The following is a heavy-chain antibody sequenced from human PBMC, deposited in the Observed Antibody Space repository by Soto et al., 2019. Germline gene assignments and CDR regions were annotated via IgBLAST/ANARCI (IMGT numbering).Heavy chain of an antibody. CDR3: ARHNGPLYVGYYYDMDV. Sequence: SETLYLTCTVSGGSISSSSYYWGWIRQPPGKGLEWIGSIYYSGYTYYNQSLKSRVTISVDTSKNQFSLKLSSVTAAFTALYYCARHNGPLYVGYYYDMDVWGQGTTVT. CDR2: IYYSGYT. CDR1: GGSISSSSYY. J-gene: IGHJ6*02. V-gene: IGHV4-39*01. D-gene: IGHD3-16*01.